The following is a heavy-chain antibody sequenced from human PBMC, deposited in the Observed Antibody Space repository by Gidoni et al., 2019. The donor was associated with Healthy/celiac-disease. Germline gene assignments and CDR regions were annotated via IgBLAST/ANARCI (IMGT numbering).Heavy chain of an antibody. Sequence: EVQLVESGGGLVKPGGSLRLSCSASGFTFSSYSMNWVRQAPGKGLEWVSSISSSSSYIYYADSVKGRFTIPRDNAKNSLYLQMNSLRAEDTAVYYCARDGRGGSMPWGQGTLVTVSS. D-gene: IGHD2-15*01. CDR2: ISSSSSYI. J-gene: IGHJ5*02. V-gene: IGHV3-21*01. CDR3: ARDGRGGSMP. CDR1: GFTFSSYS.